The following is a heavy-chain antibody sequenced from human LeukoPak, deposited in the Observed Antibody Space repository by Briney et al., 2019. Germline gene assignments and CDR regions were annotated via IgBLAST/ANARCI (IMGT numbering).Heavy chain of an antibody. D-gene: IGHD4-11*01. CDR2: INPNSGET. CDR1: VYTFTNYY. Sequence: GASVNVSFKTSVYTFTNYYIHWVRQAPGQGLEWRGWINPNSGETKYAQKFQGRVTITGDTSISTAYMELSRLTSDDTAVYYCARDRDYSNTERGFDYWGQGTLVTVSS. CDR3: ARDRDYSNTERGFDY. J-gene: IGHJ4*02. V-gene: IGHV1-2*02.